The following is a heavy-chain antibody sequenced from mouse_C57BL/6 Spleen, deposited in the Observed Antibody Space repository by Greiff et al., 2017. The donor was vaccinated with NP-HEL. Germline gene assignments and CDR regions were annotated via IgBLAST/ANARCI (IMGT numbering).Heavy chain of an antibody. Sequence: QVQLQQPGAELVKPGASVKLSCKASGYTFTSYWMHWVKQRPGQGLEWIGMINPNSGSTNYNEKFKSKATLTVDKSSSTAYMQLSSLTSEDSAVYYCAREADSSGSDWYFDVWGTGTTVTVSS. V-gene: IGHV1-64*01. CDR2: INPNSGST. J-gene: IGHJ1*03. CDR1: GYTFTSYW. D-gene: IGHD3-2*02. CDR3: AREADSSGSDWYFDV.